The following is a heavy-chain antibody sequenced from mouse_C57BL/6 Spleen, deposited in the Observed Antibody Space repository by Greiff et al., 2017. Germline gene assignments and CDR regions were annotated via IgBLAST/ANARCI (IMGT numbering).Heavy chain of an antibody. D-gene: IGHD4-1*01. CDR2: ISSGGSYT. V-gene: IGHV5-6*01. CDR1: GFTFSSYG. CDR3: ARHGSFDY. J-gene: IGHJ2*01. Sequence: EVHLVESGGDLVKPGGSLKLSCAASGFTFSSYGMSWVRQTPDKRLEWVATISSGGSYTYYPDSVKGRFTISRDNAKNTLYLQMSSLKSEDKAMYYCARHGSFDYWGQGTTLTVSS.